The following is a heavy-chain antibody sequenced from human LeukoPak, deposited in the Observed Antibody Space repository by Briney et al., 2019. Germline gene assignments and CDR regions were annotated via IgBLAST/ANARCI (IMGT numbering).Heavy chain of an antibody. CDR3: AKGTLVGAFDY. D-gene: IGHD3-10*01. CDR1: GFTFSNYW. CDR2: INSDGINT. V-gene: IGHV3-74*01. Sequence: GGSLRLSCAASGFTFSNYWMHWVRQAPGKGLVWVSRINSDGINTSYADSVKGRFTISRDNAKNTLNLQMNSLRAEDTALYYCAKGTLVGAFDYWGQGTLVTVSS. J-gene: IGHJ4*02.